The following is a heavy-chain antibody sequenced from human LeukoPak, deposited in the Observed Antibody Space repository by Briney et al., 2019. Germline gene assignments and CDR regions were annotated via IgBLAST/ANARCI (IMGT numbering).Heavy chain of an antibody. D-gene: IGHD4-11*01. V-gene: IGHV3-23*01. CDR2: ISGSGGST. Sequence: PGRSLRLSCAASGFTFSSYAMHWVRQAPGKGLEWVSAISGSGGSTYYADSVKGRFTISRDNSKNTLYLQMNSLRAEDTAVYYCAKVSNYVYYFDYWGQGTLVTVSS. CDR1: GFTFSSYA. CDR3: AKVSNYVYYFDY. J-gene: IGHJ4*02.